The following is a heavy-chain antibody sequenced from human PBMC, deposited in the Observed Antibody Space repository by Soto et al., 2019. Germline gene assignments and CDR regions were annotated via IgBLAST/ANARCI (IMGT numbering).Heavy chain of an antibody. D-gene: IGHD6-13*01. J-gene: IGHJ4*02. CDR2: INHSGST. V-gene: IGHV4-34*01. CDR1: GGSFSGYY. Sequence: QVQLQQWGAGLLKPSETLSLTCAVYGGSFSGYYWSWIRQPPGKGLEWIGEINHSGSTNDNPSLKSRVTLSVDTSKNQFSLKLSSVTAADTAVYYCARALRTFYSSSWLYWGQGTLVTVSS. CDR3: ARALRTFYSSSWLY.